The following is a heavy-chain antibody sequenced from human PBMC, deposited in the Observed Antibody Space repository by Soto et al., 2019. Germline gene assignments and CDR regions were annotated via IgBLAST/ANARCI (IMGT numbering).Heavy chain of an antibody. J-gene: IGHJ4*02. D-gene: IGHD2-15*01. CDR3: AHSRRAVMRNCSGGTCYIFDY. V-gene: IGHV2-5*02. CDR2: IYWDDDK. Sequence: QITLKESGPTLVKPTQTLTLTCTFSGFSLSTSGVGVGWIRQPPGKALEWLALIYWDDDKRYSPSLKSRLTITKATSKNQVVLTMTNMDPVDTATYYCAHSRRAVMRNCSGGTCYIFDYWGQGTLVTVSS. CDR1: GFSLSTSGVG.